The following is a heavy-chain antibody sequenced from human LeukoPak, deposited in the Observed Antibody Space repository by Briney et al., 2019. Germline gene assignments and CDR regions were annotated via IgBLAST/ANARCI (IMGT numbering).Heavy chain of an antibody. D-gene: IGHD3-3*01. Sequence: PSETLSLTCAVYGGSFSGYYWSWIRQPPGKGLEWIAEINHSGSTNYNPSLKSRVTISVDTSKNQFSLKLSSVTAADTAVYYCARGGVWSGYPNWFDPWGQGTLVTVSS. J-gene: IGHJ5*02. CDR3: ARGGVWSGYPNWFDP. CDR1: GGSFSGYY. CDR2: INHSGST. V-gene: IGHV4-34*01.